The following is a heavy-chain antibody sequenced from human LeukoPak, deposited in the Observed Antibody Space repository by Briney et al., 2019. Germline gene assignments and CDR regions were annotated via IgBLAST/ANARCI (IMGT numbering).Heavy chain of an antibody. CDR1: GYTFTGYY. CDR3: ARDFLTPRYCSGGSCHLSSLAPEFYY. J-gene: IGHJ4*02. D-gene: IGHD2-15*01. CDR2: INPNCGGT. V-gene: IGHV1-2*02. Sequence: GASVKVSCKASGYTFTGYYMHWVRQSPGQGREWMGWINPNCGGTNYAQKFQDRVTMTRDTSISTAYMELSRLRSDDTAVYYCARDFLTPRYCSGGSCHLSSLAPEFYYWGQGNLVTVSS.